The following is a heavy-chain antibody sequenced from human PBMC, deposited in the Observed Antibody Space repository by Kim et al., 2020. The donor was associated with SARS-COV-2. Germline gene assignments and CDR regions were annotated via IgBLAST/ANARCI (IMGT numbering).Heavy chain of an antibody. CDR3: ARGGGIYFYAFAI. Sequence: GGSLRLSCAASGFTFSSYAMHWVRQAPGKGLEWVAVISYDGSNKYYSDSVKGRFTISRDNSKNTLYLQMNSLRAEDTAVYYCARGGGIYFYAFAIWCQG. CDR1: GFTFSSYA. CDR2: ISYDGSNK. D-gene: IGHD1-26*01. J-gene: IGHJ3*02. V-gene: IGHV3-30-3*01.